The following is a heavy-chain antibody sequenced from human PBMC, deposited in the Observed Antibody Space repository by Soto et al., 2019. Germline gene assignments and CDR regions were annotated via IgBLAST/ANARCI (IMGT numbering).Heavy chain of an antibody. J-gene: IGHJ4*02. V-gene: IGHV2-26*01. CDR1: GFSLSNARMG. CDR3: ARIVSSSWYIRQYYFDY. CDR2: IFSNDEK. Sequence: SGPTLVNPTETLTLTCTVSGFSLSNARMGVSWIRQPPGKALEWLAHIFSNDEKSYSTSLKSRLTISKDTSKSQVVLTMTNMDPVDTATYYCARIVSSSWYIRQYYFDYWGQGTLVTVSS. D-gene: IGHD6-13*01.